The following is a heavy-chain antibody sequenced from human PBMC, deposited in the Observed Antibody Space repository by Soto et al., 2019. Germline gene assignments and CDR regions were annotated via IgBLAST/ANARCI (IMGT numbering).Heavy chain of an antibody. CDR3: AKDLGHGGRGAFDI. CDR2: ISYDGSNK. D-gene: IGHD7-27*01. J-gene: IGHJ3*02. Sequence: QVQLVESGGGVVQPGRSLRLSCAASGFTFSNYGMHWVRQAPGKGLEWVAVISYDGSNKYYADSVKGRFTISRDNSKNTLYLQMNSLRAEDTDVYYCAKDLGHGGRGAFDIWGQGTMVTVSS. CDR1: GFTFSNYG. V-gene: IGHV3-30*18.